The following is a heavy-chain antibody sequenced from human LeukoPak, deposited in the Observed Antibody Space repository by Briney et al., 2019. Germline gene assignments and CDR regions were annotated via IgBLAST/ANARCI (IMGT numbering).Heavy chain of an antibody. CDR2: IVGSDDST. J-gene: IGHJ4*02. D-gene: IGHD2-15*01. V-gene: IGHV3-23*01. Sequence: GGSLRLSCAASGFTFSNYAMSWVRQAPGKGLEWVSAIVGSDDSTYYADSVKGRFTISRDNAKNSLYLQMNSLRAEDTAVYYCARALGYCSGGSCSTWGQGTLVTVSS. CDR1: GFTFSNYA. CDR3: ARALGYCSGGSCST.